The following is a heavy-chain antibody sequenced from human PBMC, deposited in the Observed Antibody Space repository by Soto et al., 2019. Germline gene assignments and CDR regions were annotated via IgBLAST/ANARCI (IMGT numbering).Heavy chain of an antibody. Sequence: PGGSLRLSCAASGFTFSTDWMGWVRQAPGKGLEWVANIKPDGSEKWYVDSVKGRFTIFRDNAKNSLYLQMNSLRAEDTAVYYCARGDYYDSSGPFSDAFDIWGQGTMVTVSS. CDR2: IKPDGSEK. CDR1: GFTFSTDW. D-gene: IGHD3-22*01. J-gene: IGHJ3*02. V-gene: IGHV3-7*04. CDR3: ARGDYYDSSGPFSDAFDI.